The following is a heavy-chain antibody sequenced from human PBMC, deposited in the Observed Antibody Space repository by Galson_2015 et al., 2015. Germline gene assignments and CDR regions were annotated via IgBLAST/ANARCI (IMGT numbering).Heavy chain of an antibody. D-gene: IGHD1-1*01. CDR1: GYTFTSYY. V-gene: IGHV1-46*01. CDR2: INPSGGST. J-gene: IGHJ3*02. Sequence: SVKVSCKASGYTFTSYYMHWVRQAPGQGLEWMGIINPSGGSTSYAQKFQGRVTMTRDTSTSTVYMELSSLRSEDTAVYYCARRFPGTTGVDAFDIWGQGTMATVSS. CDR3: ARRFPGTTGVDAFDI.